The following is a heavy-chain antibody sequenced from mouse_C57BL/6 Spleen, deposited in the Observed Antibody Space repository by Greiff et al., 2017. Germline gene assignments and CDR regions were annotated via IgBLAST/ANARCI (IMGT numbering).Heavy chain of an antibody. CDR1: GYAFSSYW. Sequence: VQLQQSGAELVKPGASVKISCKASGYAFSSYWMNWVKQRPGKGLEWIGQIYPGDGDTNYNGKFKGKATLTADKSSSTAYMQLSSLTAEDSAVYFCAAGGGNYYFDYWGQGTTLTVSS. D-gene: IGHD1-1*01. CDR3: AAGGGNYYFDY. CDR2: IYPGDGDT. V-gene: IGHV1-80*01. J-gene: IGHJ2*01.